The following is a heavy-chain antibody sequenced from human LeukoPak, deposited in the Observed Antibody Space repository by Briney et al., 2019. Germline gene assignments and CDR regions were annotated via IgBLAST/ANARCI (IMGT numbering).Heavy chain of an antibody. CDR3: AKTHTPYYYDSSGYYCAYYFDY. D-gene: IGHD3-22*01. CDR1: GFTFSSYA. V-gene: IGHV3-23*01. Sequence: GGSLRLSCAASGFTFSSYAMSWVRQAPGKGLEWVSAISGSGGSTYYADSVKGRFTISRDNSKNTLYLQMNSLRAEDTAVYYCAKTHTPYYYDSSGYYCAYYFDYWGQGTLVTVSS. CDR2: ISGSGGST. J-gene: IGHJ4*02.